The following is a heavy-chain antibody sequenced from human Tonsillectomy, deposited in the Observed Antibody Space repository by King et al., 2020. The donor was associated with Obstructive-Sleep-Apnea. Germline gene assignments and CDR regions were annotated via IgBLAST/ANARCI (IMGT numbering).Heavy chain of an antibody. V-gene: IGHV4-59*08. Sequence: VQLQESGPGLVKPSETLSLTCTVSGGSISTYYWSWFRQPPGKGLEWIGYIYYSGSTNYNPSLKSRVTISVDTSKNQFSLKLNSMTAADTAVYYCARHTTVPYYFDYWGQGTLVTVSS. D-gene: IGHD4-17*01. CDR1: GGSISTYY. CDR2: IYYSGST. J-gene: IGHJ4*02. CDR3: ARHTTVPYYFDY.